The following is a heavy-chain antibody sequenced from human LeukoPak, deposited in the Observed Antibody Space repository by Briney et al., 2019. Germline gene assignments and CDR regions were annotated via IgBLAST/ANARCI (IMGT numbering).Heavy chain of an antibody. Sequence: GGSLRLSCAAPGFTFSSYSMNWVRQAPGKGLGWLSYISGSGTTIYYADSVKGRFTISRDNAKKSLYLQMNSLRAEDTALYYCARDESGYRRYAYFDSWGQGTLVTVSS. CDR1: GFTFSSYS. CDR3: ARDESGYRRYAYFDS. V-gene: IGHV3-48*01. D-gene: IGHD5-18*01. J-gene: IGHJ4*02. CDR2: ISGSGTTI.